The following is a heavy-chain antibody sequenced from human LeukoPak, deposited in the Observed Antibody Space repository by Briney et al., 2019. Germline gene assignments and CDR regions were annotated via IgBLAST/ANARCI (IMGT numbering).Heavy chain of an antibody. CDR1: GFTFSSYA. Sequence: RGSLRPSCAASGFTFSSYAMSCVRQAPGKGLEWVSAISGSGGSTYYADSVKGRFTISRDNSKTTLSLQMNSLRAEDTAVYYCATAVPRSIVVVPAATLNWFDPWGQGTLVTVSS. J-gene: IGHJ5*02. CDR2: ISGSGGST. CDR3: ATAVPRSIVVVPAATLNWFDP. D-gene: IGHD2-2*01. V-gene: IGHV3-23*01.